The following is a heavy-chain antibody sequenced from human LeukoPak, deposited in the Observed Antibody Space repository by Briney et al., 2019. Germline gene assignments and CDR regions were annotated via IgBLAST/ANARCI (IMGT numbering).Heavy chain of an antibody. Sequence: GASVKVSCKASGGTFSSYAISWVRQAPGQGLEWMGGIIPIFGTANYAQKFQGRVTITADESTSTAYMELSSLRSEDTAVYYCARVGFAYCSSTSCSTMTDLDYWGQGTLVTVSS. D-gene: IGHD2-2*01. CDR2: IIPIFGTA. J-gene: IGHJ4*02. V-gene: IGHV1-69*13. CDR1: GGTFSSYA. CDR3: ARVGFAYCSSTSCSTMTDLDY.